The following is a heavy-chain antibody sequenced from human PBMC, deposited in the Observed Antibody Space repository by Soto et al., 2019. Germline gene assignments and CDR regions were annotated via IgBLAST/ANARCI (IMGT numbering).Heavy chain of an antibody. D-gene: IGHD3-3*01. CDR3: ARGWVEGLSRQPPSDF. J-gene: IGHJ4*02. V-gene: IGHV3-74*01. CDR1: GFTFNTHW. Sequence: GGSLRLSCAASGFTFNTHWMHWVRQAPGKGLVWVSRINSDGSATSHAGSVKGRFTISRDNAKNTLYLHMNSLRAEDSAVYYCARGWVEGLSRQPPSDFWGQGTLVTVSS. CDR2: INSDGSAT.